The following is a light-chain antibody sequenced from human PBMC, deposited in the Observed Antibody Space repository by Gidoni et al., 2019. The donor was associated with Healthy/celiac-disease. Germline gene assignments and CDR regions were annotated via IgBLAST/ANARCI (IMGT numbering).Light chain of an antibody. V-gene: IGLV2-23*02. CDR1: SSAVGSYNL. CDR2: EVS. J-gene: IGLJ2*01. CDR3: CSYAGSSTFHVV. Sequence: PLPQPASVSGSPGQSLTISCTGTSSAVGSYNLVSWYQQHPGKAPKLMIYEVSKRPSGVSNRFSGSKSGNTASLTISGRQAEDEADYYCCSYAGSSTFHVVFGGGTKLTVL.